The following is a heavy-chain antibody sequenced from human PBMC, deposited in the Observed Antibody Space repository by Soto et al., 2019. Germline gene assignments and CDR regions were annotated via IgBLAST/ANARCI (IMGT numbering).Heavy chain of an antibody. Sequence: GGSLRLSCAASGFTFSSYSMNWVRQAPGKGLEWVSYISSSSSTIYYADSVKGRFTITRDNAKNSLYLQMNSLRDEDTAVYYCARETTGIAVAGPFDPWGQGTMVTVSS. J-gene: IGHJ5*02. CDR1: GFTFSSYS. V-gene: IGHV3-48*02. CDR3: ARETTGIAVAGPFDP. CDR2: ISSSSSTI. D-gene: IGHD6-19*01.